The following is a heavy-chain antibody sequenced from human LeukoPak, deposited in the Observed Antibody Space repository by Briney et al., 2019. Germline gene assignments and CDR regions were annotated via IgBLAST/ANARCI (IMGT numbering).Heavy chain of an antibody. V-gene: IGHV3-23*01. CDR2: ISGSGDDT. D-gene: IGHD2-21*02. J-gene: IGHJ4*02. Sequence: GGSLRLSCVVSGFTFSSYSMTWVRQAPGKGLEWVSTISGSGDDTYYADSVKGRFTISRDNSKNTLYLQLNSLRAEDTAVYYCAKNGGPYIVVVTAMYFDYWGQGTLVTVSS. CDR3: AKNGGPYIVVVTAMYFDY. CDR1: GFTFSSYS.